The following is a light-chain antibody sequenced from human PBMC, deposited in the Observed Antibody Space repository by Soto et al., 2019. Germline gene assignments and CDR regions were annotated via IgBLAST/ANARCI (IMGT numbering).Light chain of an antibody. CDR2: DAS. V-gene: IGKV3D-15*01. CDR1: QRVGND. CDR3: LQYNSSPFT. Sequence: MPQSTATLSVSPGQGATLSCRASQRVGNDLAWDQQKPGRAPRVLIYDASTRATGVPYRFSGSGSGTDFTLTISRLQPEDFATYYCLQYNSSPFTFGQGTRLEIK. J-gene: IGKJ5*01.